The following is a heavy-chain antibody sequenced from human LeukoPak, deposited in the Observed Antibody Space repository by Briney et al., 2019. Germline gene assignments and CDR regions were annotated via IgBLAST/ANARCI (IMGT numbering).Heavy chain of an antibody. CDR3: ARGNKWSFDS. Sequence: GGSLRLSCVASGFTLSTYWMHWVRQAPGKGLVWVSRVNSDGSATSYADSVMVRFTISRDSAKNTLYLQMNSLRPEDTAVYYCARGNKWSFDSWGQGALVTVSS. CDR1: GFTLSTYW. J-gene: IGHJ4*02. CDR2: VNSDGSAT. V-gene: IGHV3-74*01. D-gene: IGHD2-15*01.